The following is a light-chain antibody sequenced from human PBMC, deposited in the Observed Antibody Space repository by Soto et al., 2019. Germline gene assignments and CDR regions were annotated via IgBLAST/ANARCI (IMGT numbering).Light chain of an antibody. CDR2: RNN. J-gene: IGLJ7*01. CDR1: ITNIGTNY. V-gene: IGLV1-47*01. CDR3: AAWDDRLSGTV. Sequence: QSVLTQPPSASGTPGQRVTISCSGSITNIGTNYVFWYQQLPGTAPKLLIFRNNQRPSGVPDRFSGSKSGTSASLAISGLRSEDEDTFYCAAWDDRLSGTVFGGGTQLTVL.